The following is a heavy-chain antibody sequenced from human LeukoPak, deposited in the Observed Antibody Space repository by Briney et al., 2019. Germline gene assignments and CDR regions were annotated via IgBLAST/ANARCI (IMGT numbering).Heavy chain of an antibody. CDR1: GGSISSHY. J-gene: IGHJ5*02. V-gene: IGHV4-59*11. Sequence: SETLSLTCTVSGGSISSHYWSWIRQPPGKGLEWIGYIYYSGSTNYNPSLKSRVTISVDTSKNQFSLKLSSVTAADTAVYYCARDSDSSGYCYPDNWFDPWGQGTLVTVSS. CDR3: ARDSDSSGYCYPDNWFDP. D-gene: IGHD3-22*01. CDR2: IYYSGST.